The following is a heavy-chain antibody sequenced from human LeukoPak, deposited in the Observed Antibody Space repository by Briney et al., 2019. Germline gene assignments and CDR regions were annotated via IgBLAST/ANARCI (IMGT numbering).Heavy chain of an antibody. V-gene: IGHV1-2*06. CDR2: INPNSGGT. J-gene: IGHJ4*02. CDR3: AREHYSSGWYVLDFDY. Sequence: ASVKVSCKASGYTFTGYYMHWVRQAPGQGLEWMGRINPNSGGTNYAQKFQGRVTMTRGTSISTAYMELSRLRSDDTAVYYCAREHYSSGWYVLDFDYWGQGTLVTVSS. D-gene: IGHD6-19*01. CDR1: GYTFTGYY.